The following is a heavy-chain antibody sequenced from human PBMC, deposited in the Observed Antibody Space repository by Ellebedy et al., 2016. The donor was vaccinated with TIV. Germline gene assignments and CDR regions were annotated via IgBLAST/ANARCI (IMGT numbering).Heavy chain of an antibody. D-gene: IGHD3-22*01. CDR3: ARQEARGIWLIDC. CDR2: INSDGIST. V-gene: IGHV3-74*01. CDR1: GFTFSSYW. Sequence: PGGSLRLSCAASGFTFSSYWMHWVRQGPGKGLVWVSRINSDGISTSYADSVKGRFTISRDNSKNTLYLQMDSLRVEDTAVYYCARQEARGIWLIDCWGQGTLVTVSS. J-gene: IGHJ4*02.